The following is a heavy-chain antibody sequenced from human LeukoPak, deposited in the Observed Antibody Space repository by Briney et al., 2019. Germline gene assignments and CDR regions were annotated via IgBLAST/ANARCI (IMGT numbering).Heavy chain of an antibody. J-gene: IGHJ4*02. Sequence: GGSLRPSWAPSGLTLSSDCIGCVRQAPGKGLEWVAVIWYDGSDKYYADSVKGRFTISRDNSKNTLYLQMNSLRAEDTAVYYRARAGCNGYSCYGYSNWGQGTLVTVSS. CDR1: GLTLSSDC. CDR2: IWYDGSDK. CDR3: ARAGCNGYSCYGYSN. V-gene: IGHV3-33*01. D-gene: IGHD2-2*01.